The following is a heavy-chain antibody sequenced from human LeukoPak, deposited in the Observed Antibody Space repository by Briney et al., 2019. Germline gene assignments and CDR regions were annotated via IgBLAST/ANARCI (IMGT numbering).Heavy chain of an antibody. CDR2: INHSGST. V-gene: IGHV4-34*01. D-gene: IGHD2-2*01. CDR1: GGSFSGYY. CDR3: ARLVGYCSSTSCYRYYYYGMDV. Sequence: PSETLSLTCAVYGGSFSGYYWSWIRQPPGKGLEWIGEINHSGSTNYNPSLKSRVTISVDTSKNQFSLKLSSVTAADTAVYYCARLVGYCSSTSCYRYYYYGMDVWGQGTTVTVSS. J-gene: IGHJ6*02.